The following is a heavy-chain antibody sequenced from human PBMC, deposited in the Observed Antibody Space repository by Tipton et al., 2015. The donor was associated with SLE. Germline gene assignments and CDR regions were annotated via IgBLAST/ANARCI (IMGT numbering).Heavy chain of an antibody. J-gene: IGHJ6*02. D-gene: IGHD3-3*01. Sequence: QLVQSGGGVVQPGRSLRLSCAASGFTFSDYYMSWIRQAPGKGLEWVSYISSSGSTIYYADSVKGRFTISRDNAKNSLYLQMNSLRAEDTAVYYCARGGKLEWLASYYYYGMDVWGQGTTVTVSS. CDR1: GFTFSDYY. CDR2: ISSSGSTI. V-gene: IGHV3-11*01. CDR3: ARGGKLEWLASYYYYGMDV.